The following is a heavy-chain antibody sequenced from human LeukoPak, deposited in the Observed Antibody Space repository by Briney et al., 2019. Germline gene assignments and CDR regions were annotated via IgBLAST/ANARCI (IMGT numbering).Heavy chain of an antibody. D-gene: IGHD1-26*01. Sequence: PGGSLRLSCAGSGFAFSSYSIQWVRQAPGKGLESVSAITSNGGLTYYANSVRGRFTISRDNSKNTLYLQMGSLRAEDMAVYYRARVTAGATTSNYYYYHMDVWGQGTTVTVSS. CDR3: ARVTAGATTSNYYYYHMDV. V-gene: IGHV3-64*01. J-gene: IGHJ6*02. CDR2: ITSNGGLT. CDR1: GFAFSSYS.